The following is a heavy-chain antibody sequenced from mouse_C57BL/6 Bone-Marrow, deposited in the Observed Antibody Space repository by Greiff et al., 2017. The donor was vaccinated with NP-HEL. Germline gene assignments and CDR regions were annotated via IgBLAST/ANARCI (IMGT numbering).Heavy chain of an antibody. J-gene: IGHJ4*01. V-gene: IGHV5-15*01. CDR1: GFTFSDYG. CDR2: ISNLAYSI. Sequence: EVKLVESGGCLVQPGGSLKLSCAASGFTFSDYGMAWVRQAPRKGPEWVAFISNLAYSIYYADTVTGRFTISRGNAKNTLYLEMSSLRSEDTAMYYCARLYYGSPWAMDYWGQGTSVTVSS. D-gene: IGHD1-1*01. CDR3: ARLYYGSPWAMDY.